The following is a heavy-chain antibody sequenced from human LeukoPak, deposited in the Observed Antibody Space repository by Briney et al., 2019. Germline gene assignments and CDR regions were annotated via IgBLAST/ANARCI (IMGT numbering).Heavy chain of an antibody. V-gene: IGHV3-30*03. CDR1: GFTFSSYA. D-gene: IGHD2-2*01. Sequence: GGSLRLSCVASGFTFSSYAMHWVRQAPGKGLEWVAVISFDGSNKYYADSVKGRFTISRDNSKNTLYLQVSAEDTAIYYCARGYANTSQLDPWGQGTLVTVSS. CDR3: ARGYANTSQLDP. J-gene: IGHJ5*02. CDR2: ISFDGSNK.